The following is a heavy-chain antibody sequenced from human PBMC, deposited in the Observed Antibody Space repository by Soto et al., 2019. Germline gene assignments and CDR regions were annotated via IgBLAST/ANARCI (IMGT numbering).Heavy chain of an antibody. D-gene: IGHD5-12*01. CDR2: INGDGSST. CDR1: GFTCSNYW. Sequence: GGSLRLSCSASGFTCSNYWMHWVRPAPGQGLVWVSQINGDGSSTSYADYVKGRITISRDNAKNTLYLQMNSLRAEDTAVYYCAKDKGVATKVLDYWGQATLVTVSS. V-gene: IGHV3-74*01. CDR3: AKDKGVATKVLDY. J-gene: IGHJ4*02.